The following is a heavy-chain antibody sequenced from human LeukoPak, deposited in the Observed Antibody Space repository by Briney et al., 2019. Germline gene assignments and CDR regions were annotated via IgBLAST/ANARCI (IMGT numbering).Heavy chain of an antibody. CDR3: ARDELTTLDY. CDR2: ISSSGSTI. Sequence: GGSLRLSCAASGFTFSSYEMNWVRQAPGKGLEWVSYISSSGSTIYYADSVKGRFTISRDNAKNSLYLQMNSLRAEDMAVYYCARDELTTLDYWGQGTLVTVSS. D-gene: IGHD1-14*01. V-gene: IGHV3-48*03. CDR1: GFTFSSYE. J-gene: IGHJ4*02.